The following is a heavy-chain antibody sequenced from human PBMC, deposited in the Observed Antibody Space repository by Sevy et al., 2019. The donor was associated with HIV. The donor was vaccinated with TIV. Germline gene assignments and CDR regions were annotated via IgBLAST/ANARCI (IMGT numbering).Heavy chain of an antibody. J-gene: IGHJ6*03. CDR1: GFTFSSYG. CDR2: IRYDGSNK. CDR3: AKVPAERTTLYYYYYMNV. D-gene: IGHD1-7*01. Sequence: GGSLRLSCAASGFTFSSYGMHWVRQAPGKGLEWVAFIRYDGSNKYYADSVKGRFTISRDNSKNTLYLQMNSLRAEDTAVYYCAKVPAERTTLYYYYYMNVWGKGTTVTVSS. V-gene: IGHV3-30*02.